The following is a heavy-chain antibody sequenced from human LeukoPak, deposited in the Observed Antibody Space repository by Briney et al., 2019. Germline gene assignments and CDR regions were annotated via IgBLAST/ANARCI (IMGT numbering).Heavy chain of an antibody. CDR3: ARASDYDYVWGSYRYRLNYFDY. J-gene: IGHJ4*02. D-gene: IGHD3-16*02. V-gene: IGHV4-39*01. CDR2: IYYSGST. CDR1: GGSISSSSYY. Sequence: SETLSLTCTVSGGSISSSSYYWGWIRQPPGKGLEWIGSIYYSGSTYYNPSLKSGVTISVDTSKNQFSLKLSSVTAADTAVYYCARASDYDYVWGSYRYRLNYFDYWGQGTLVTVSS.